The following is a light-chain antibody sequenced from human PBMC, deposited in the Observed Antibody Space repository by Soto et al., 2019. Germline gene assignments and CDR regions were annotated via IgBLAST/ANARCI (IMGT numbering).Light chain of an antibody. CDR1: SSNIGSNY. J-gene: IGLJ2*01. CDR2: SNN. CDR3: AAWDDSLSGVV. Sequence: QAVVTQPPSTSGTPGQKVTISCSGSSSNIGSNYVFWYQYLPGTAPKLLIYSNNVRPSGVPDRFSGSTSGTSASLAISGLQSEDEADFYCAAWDDSLSGVVFGGGTKLTVL. V-gene: IGLV1-47*02.